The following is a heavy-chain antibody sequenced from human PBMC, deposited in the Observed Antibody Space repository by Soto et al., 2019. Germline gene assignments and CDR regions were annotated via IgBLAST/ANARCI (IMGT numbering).Heavy chain of an antibody. Sequence: SETLSLTCAVYGGSFSGYYWSWIRQPPGKGLEWIGEINHSGSTNYNPSLKSRVTISVDTSKNQFSLKLSSVTAADTAVYYCAREPEYCSGGSCRAENWFDPWGQGTLVTVSS. V-gene: IGHV4-34*01. CDR1: GGSFSGYY. CDR2: INHSGST. J-gene: IGHJ5*02. CDR3: AREPEYCSGGSCRAENWFDP. D-gene: IGHD2-15*01.